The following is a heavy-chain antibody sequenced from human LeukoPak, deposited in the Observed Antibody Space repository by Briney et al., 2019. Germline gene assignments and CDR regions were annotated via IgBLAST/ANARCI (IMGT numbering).Heavy chain of an antibody. Sequence: ASVNVSCKASGYTFSSHGISWVRQAPGQGLEWMGWITTYNGNTNYAQKLQGRVTMTTDTSTRTAYMELRSLRSDDTAVYYCARGRFGEPSFDSWGQGTLVTVSS. CDR3: ARGRFGEPSFDS. D-gene: IGHD3-10*01. CDR1: GYTFSSHG. V-gene: IGHV1-18*01. CDR2: ITTYNGNT. J-gene: IGHJ4*02.